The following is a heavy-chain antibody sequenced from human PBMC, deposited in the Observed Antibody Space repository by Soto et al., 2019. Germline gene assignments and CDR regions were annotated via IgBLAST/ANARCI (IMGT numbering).Heavy chain of an antibody. V-gene: IGHV4-34*01. CDR2: INHSGST. Sequence: ASETLSLTCAVYGGSFSGYYWSWIRQPPGKGLEWIGEINHSGSTNYNPSLKSRVTISVDTSKNQFSLKLSSVTAADTAVYYCARGRWGPSSSWYGYYYYGMDVWGQGTTVTVS. CDR1: GGSFSGYY. CDR3: ARGRWGPSSSWYGYYYYGMDV. J-gene: IGHJ6*01. D-gene: IGHD6-13*01.